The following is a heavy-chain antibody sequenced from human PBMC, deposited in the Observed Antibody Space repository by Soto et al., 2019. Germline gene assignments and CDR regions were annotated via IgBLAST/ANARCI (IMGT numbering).Heavy chain of an antibody. CDR2: IYSGGST. J-gene: IGHJ4*02. CDR1: GFTFSSYS. V-gene: IGHV3-53*01. D-gene: IGHD5-12*01. CDR3: ARALPGLQLLYY. Sequence: GGSLSLSCAASGFTFSSYSMNWVRQAPGKGLEWVSVIYSGGSTYYADSVKGRFTISRDNSKNTLYLQMNSLRAEDTAVYYCARALPGLQLLYYWGQGTLVTVSS.